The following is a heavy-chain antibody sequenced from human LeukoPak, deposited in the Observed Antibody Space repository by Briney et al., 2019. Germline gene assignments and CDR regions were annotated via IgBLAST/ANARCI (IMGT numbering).Heavy chain of an antibody. V-gene: IGHV4-30-4*08. Sequence: SQTLSLTCTVSGGSISSGDYYWSWIRQPPGKGLEWIGYIYYSGSTYYNPSLKSRVTISVDTSKNQFSLKLSSVTAADTAVYYCARGVRFLEWLENWFDPWGQGTLVTVSS. CDR2: IYYSGST. CDR3: ARGVRFLEWLENWFDP. CDR1: GGSISSGDYY. J-gene: IGHJ5*02. D-gene: IGHD3-3*01.